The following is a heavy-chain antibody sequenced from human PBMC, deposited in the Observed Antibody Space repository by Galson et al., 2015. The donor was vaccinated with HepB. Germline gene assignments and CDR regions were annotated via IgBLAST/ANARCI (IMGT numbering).Heavy chain of an antibody. Sequence: SVKVSCKASGGTFSSYAISWVRQAPGQGLEWMGGIIPIFGTANYAQKFQGRVTITADESTSTAYMELSSLRSEDTAVYYCARVARSWLHSINDAFDIWGQGTMVTVSS. CDR3: ARVARSWLHSINDAFDI. D-gene: IGHD5-24*01. J-gene: IGHJ3*02. V-gene: IGHV1-69*13. CDR1: GGTFSSYA. CDR2: IIPIFGTA.